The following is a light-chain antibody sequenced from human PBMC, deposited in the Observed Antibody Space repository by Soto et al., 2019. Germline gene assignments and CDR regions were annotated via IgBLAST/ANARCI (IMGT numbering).Light chain of an antibody. CDR3: QQYNNWPWT. CDR2: GAS. Sequence: EMVITHSPATLSVSPVERATLSCRASQSVSSNLAWYQEKPGQAPRLLIYGASARATGIPAGFSGSGSGTEFTLTISSLQSEDFAVYYCQQYNNWPWTFGQGTKVDIK. CDR1: QSVSSN. V-gene: IGKV3-15*01. J-gene: IGKJ1*01.